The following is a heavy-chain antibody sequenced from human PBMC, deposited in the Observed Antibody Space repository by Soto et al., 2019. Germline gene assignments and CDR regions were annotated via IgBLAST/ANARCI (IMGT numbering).Heavy chain of an antibody. CDR3: ARSNKVVDDAFDI. J-gene: IGHJ3*02. CDR1: GVSISSYY. CDR2: IYYSGST. D-gene: IGHD2-2*01. Sequence: SETLSLTCTVSGVSISSYYWSWIRQPPGKGLEWIGYIYYSGSTNYNPSLKSRVTISVDTSKNQFSLKLSSVTAADTAVYYCARSNKVVDDAFDIWGQGTMVTVSS. V-gene: IGHV4-59*01.